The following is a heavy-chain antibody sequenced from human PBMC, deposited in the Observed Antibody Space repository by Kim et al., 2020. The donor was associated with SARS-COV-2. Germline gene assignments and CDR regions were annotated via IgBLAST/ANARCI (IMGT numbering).Heavy chain of an antibody. J-gene: IGHJ6*02. CDR2: ISSSGSTI. V-gene: IGHV3-48*03. CDR1: GFTFSSYE. CDR3: ARVKPQWLVSYGMDV. D-gene: IGHD6-19*01. Sequence: GGSLRLSCAASGFTFSSYEMNWVRQAPGKGLEWVSYISSSGSTIYYADSVKGRFTIPRDNAKNSLYLQMNSLRAEDTAVYYCARVKPQWLVSYGMDVWGQGTTVTVSS.